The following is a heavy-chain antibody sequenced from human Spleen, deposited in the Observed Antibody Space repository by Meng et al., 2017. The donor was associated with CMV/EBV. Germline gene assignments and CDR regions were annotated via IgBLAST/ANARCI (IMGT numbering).Heavy chain of an antibody. J-gene: IGHJ4*02. Sequence: ASVKVSCKTSGYMFTAYYLHWVRQAPGQGLEWMGWINPNSGGTNYAQKFQGRVTMTRDTSITTVYMELSRLTSDDTAMYFCARGYCSGGSCFPHFDYWGQGTLVTVSS. CDR3: ARGYCSGGSCFPHFDY. V-gene: IGHV1-2*02. CDR2: INPNSGGT. CDR1: GYMFTAYY. D-gene: IGHD2-15*01.